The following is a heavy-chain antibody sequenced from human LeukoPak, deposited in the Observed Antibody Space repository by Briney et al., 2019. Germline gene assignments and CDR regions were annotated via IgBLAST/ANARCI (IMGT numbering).Heavy chain of an antibody. CDR3: ARLPLRSHFDY. CDR1: GASISSYY. V-gene: IGHV4-59*08. Sequence: PSETLSLTCTVSGASISSYYWSWIRQPPGKGLEWIGYIYYSGSTNYNPSLKSRVTISVDTSKKQLSLKLSSVTAADTAVYYCARLPLRSHFDYWGQGTLVTVSS. CDR2: IYYSGST. J-gene: IGHJ4*02.